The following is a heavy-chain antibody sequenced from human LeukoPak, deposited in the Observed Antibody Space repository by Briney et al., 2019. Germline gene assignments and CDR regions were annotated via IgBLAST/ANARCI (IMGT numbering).Heavy chain of an antibody. J-gene: IGHJ4*02. CDR3: ARHIVAAGTGLLGGIDY. Sequence: GESLKISCKGSGYSFTSYWISWVRQVPGKGLEWMGRIDPSDSYTNYSPSFQGHVTISADKSITTAYLQWSSLKASDTAMYYCARHIVAAGTGLLGGIDYWGQGTLSPSPQ. CDR2: IDPSDSYT. CDR1: GYSFTSYW. D-gene: IGHD6-13*01. V-gene: IGHV5-10-1*01.